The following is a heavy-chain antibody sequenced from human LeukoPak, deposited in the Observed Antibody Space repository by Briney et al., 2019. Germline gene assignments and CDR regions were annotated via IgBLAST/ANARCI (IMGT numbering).Heavy chain of an antibody. Sequence: ASVKVSCKVSGYTLTELSMHWVRQAPGKGLEWMGGFDPEDGETIYAQKFQGRVTMTEDTSTDTAYMELSSLRSEDTAVDYCATSTPYKGGSSGGWFDPWGQGTLVTVSS. CDR2: FDPEDGET. J-gene: IGHJ5*02. CDR3: ATSTPYKGGSSGGWFDP. CDR1: GYTLTELS. V-gene: IGHV1-24*01. D-gene: IGHD1-26*01.